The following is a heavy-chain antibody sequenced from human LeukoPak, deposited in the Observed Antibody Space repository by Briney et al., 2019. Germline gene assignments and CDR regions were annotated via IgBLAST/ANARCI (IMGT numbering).Heavy chain of an antibody. D-gene: IGHD3-10*01. J-gene: IGHJ4*02. CDR3: ARENNYNYDY. V-gene: IGHV4-59*01. CDR1: GGSISSYY. Sequence: SETLSLTCTVSGGSISSYYWSWIRQPPGKGLEWFGYISYSGSTNYNPSLRSRVTISIYTSKNQFSLKLSSVTAADTAVYYCARENNYNYDYWGQGTLVTVSS. CDR2: ISYSGST.